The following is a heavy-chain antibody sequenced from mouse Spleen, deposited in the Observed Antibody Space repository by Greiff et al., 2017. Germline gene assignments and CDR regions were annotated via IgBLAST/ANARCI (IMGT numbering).Heavy chain of an antibody. V-gene: IGHV5-9-3*01. Sequence: EVQGVESGGGLVKLGGSLKLSCAASGFTFSSYAMSWVRQTPEKRLEWVATISSGGGNTYYPDSVKGRFTISRDNAKNTLYLQMSSLKSEDTAMYYCARHGVTTLYYFDYWGQGTTLTVSS. CDR1: GFTFSSYA. D-gene: IGHD2-1*01. J-gene: IGHJ2*01. CDR3: ARHGVTTLYYFDY. CDR2: ISSGGGNT.